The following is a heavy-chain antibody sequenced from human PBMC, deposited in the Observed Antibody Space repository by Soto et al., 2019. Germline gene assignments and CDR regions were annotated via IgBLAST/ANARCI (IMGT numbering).Heavy chain of an antibody. D-gene: IGHD6-13*01. Sequence: SETLYLTCTVSGGSSGSSSYYWGWFRQPPGKGLEWIGSIYYSGSTYYNPSLKSRVTISVDTSKNQFSLKLSSVTAADTAVYYCASQQLVHYYYGMDVWGQGTTVT. V-gene: IGHV4-39*01. J-gene: IGHJ6*02. CDR3: ASQQLVHYYYGMDV. CDR1: GGSSGSSSYY. CDR2: IYYSGST.